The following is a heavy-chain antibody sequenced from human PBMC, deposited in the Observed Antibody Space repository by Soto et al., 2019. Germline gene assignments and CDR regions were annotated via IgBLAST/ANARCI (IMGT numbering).Heavy chain of an antibody. CDR1: GFTFFAYW. CDR3: AKGGDYGDYAGENWFNS. Sequence: EVQLVESGGGLVQPGGSLRLSCAASGFTFFAYWIHWVRQVPGKGLVWVSRINSDGSHTSYADSVRGRFTISRDNSKNTVQLQMNSLTAEDTAVYYCAKGGDYGDYAGENWFNSWGQGSLVTVSS. V-gene: IGHV3-74*01. J-gene: IGHJ5*01. D-gene: IGHD4-17*01. CDR2: INSDGSHT.